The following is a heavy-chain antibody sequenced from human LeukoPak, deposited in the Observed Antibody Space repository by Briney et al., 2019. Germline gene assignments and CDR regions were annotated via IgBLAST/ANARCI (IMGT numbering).Heavy chain of an antibody. Sequence: SETLSLTCTVSGYSISSGYYWGWIRQPPGKGLEWIGSIYHSGSTYYNPSPKSRVTISVDTSKNQFSLKLSSVAAADTAVYYCARSPGAANWFDPWGQGTLVTVSS. J-gene: IGHJ5*02. CDR2: IYHSGST. D-gene: IGHD6-25*01. CDR1: GYSISSGYY. V-gene: IGHV4-38-2*02. CDR3: ARSPGAANWFDP.